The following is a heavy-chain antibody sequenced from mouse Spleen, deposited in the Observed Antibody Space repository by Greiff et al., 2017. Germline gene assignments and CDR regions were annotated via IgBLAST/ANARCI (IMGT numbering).Heavy chain of an antibody. CDR3: ARRPITTVVDWYFDV. J-gene: IGHJ1*01. Sequence: DVMLVESGGGLVKPGGSLKLSCAASGFTFSSYAMSWVRQTPEKRLEWVATISSGGSYTYYPDSVKGRFTISRDNAKNTLYLQMSSLRSEDTAMYYCARRPITTVVDWYFDVWGAGTTVTVSS. CDR1: GFTFSSYA. V-gene: IGHV5-9-1*01. CDR2: ISSGGSYT. D-gene: IGHD1-1*01.